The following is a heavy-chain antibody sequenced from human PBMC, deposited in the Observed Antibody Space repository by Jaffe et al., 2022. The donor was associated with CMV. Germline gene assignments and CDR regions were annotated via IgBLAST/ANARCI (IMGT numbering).Heavy chain of an antibody. Sequence: EVQLVESGGGLVQPGGSLRLSCAASGFTFSSYWMSWVRQAPGKGLEWVANIKQDGSEKYYVDSVKGRFTISRDNAKNSLYLQMNSLRAEDTAVYYCARDPEYSGSYGIAYWGQGTLVTVSS. V-gene: IGHV3-7*03. CDR3: ARDPEYSGSYGIAY. D-gene: IGHD1-26*01. CDR1: GFTFSSYW. CDR2: IKQDGSEK. J-gene: IGHJ4*02.